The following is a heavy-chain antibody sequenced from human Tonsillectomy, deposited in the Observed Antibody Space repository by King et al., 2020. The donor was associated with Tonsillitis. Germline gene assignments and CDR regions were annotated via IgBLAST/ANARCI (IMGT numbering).Heavy chain of an antibody. J-gene: IGHJ4*02. D-gene: IGHD5/OR15-5a*01. Sequence: VQLVESGGGLVQPGGSLRLSCAASGFSFSNHDKNWVRQRPGKGLEWVSAIGTTGDTYYPASVKGLFTISRQNDKNSLYLQMNSLRAEDTAMYYCARGDTVSTSPDFWGQGTLVAVSS. CDR2: IGTTGDT. CDR3: ARGDTVSTSPDF. CDR1: GFSFSNHD. V-gene: IGHV3-13*01.